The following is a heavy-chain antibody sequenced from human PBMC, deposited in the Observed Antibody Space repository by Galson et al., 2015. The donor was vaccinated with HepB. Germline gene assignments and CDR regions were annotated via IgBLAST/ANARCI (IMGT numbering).Heavy chain of an antibody. D-gene: IGHD3-3*01. CDR3: ASGPPRLYDVWSGYLFVNWFDP. CDR2: MNPHRGNT. CDR1: GYTFPSYD. Sequence: SVKVSCQASGYTFPSYDIYWVRQAPGQGREWMGWMNPHRGNTGYAQQFQGRVTMTRNTSISTAYMELGSLRSEDPAVYYCASGPPRLYDVWSGYLFVNWFDPWGQGTLVTVSS. J-gene: IGHJ5*02. V-gene: IGHV1-8*01.